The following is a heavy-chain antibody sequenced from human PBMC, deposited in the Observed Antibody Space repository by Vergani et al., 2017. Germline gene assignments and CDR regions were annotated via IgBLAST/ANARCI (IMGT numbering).Heavy chain of an antibody. J-gene: IGHJ3*02. Sequence: QITLKESGPTLVKPTQTLTLTCAFSGFSLSSGGVGVGWIRQPPGKALEWLAIIYWDDDKRYSPSLKSRLTITKDTSKNQVVLTMTNMDPVDTATYYCAHRGAYSSDGGGTFDIWGQGKMVTVSS. CDR2: IYWDDDK. CDR3: AHRGAYSSDGGGTFDI. V-gene: IGHV2-5*02. CDR1: GFSLSSGGVG. D-gene: IGHD6-19*01.